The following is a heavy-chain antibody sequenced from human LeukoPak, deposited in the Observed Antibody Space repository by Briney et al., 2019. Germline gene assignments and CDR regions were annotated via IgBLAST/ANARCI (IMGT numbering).Heavy chain of an antibody. D-gene: IGHD6-19*01. CDR3: AKDLKQWLVRGFDY. J-gene: IGHJ4*02. Sequence: GGSLRLSCAASGFNFANHAMSWVRQTPGKGLEWVSAISGGGDITYYADSVTGRFTISRDNSKNTLYLQMNSLRAEDTAVYYCAKDLKQWLVRGFDYWGQGTLVTVSS. V-gene: IGHV3-23*01. CDR1: GFNFANHA. CDR2: ISGGGDIT.